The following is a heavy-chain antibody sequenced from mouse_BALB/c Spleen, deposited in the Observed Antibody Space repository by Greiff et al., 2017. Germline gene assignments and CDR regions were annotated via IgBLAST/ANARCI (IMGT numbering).Heavy chain of an antibody. J-gene: IGHJ4*01. Sequence: DVQLVESGGGLVKPGGSLKLSCAASGFTFSSYAMSWVRQTPEKRLEWVASISSGGSTYYPDSVKGRFTISRDNARNILYLQMSSLRSEDTAMYYCARAGITTRGYAMDYWGQGTSVTVSS. CDR1: GFTFSSYA. D-gene: IGHD2-4*01. CDR2: ISSGGST. V-gene: IGHV5-6-5*01. CDR3: ARAGITTRGYAMDY.